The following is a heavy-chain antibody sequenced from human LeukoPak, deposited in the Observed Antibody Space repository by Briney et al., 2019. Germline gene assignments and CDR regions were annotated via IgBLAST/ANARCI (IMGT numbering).Heavy chain of an antibody. Sequence: GGSLRLSCAASGFTFSAYGMHWVRQAPGKGLEWVAVIWFDGSNKYYADSVKGRFTNSRDNSKNTLYLQMNSLRAEDTAVYYCAKVRGYYKLSDYFDYWGQGTLVTVSS. CDR1: GFTFSAYG. V-gene: IGHV3-30*02. D-gene: IGHD3-22*01. CDR3: AKVRGYYKLSDYFDY. J-gene: IGHJ4*02. CDR2: IWFDGSNK.